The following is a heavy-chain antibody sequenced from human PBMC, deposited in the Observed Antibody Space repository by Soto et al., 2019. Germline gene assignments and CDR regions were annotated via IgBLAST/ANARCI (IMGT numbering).Heavy chain of an antibody. V-gene: IGHV2-5*02. CDR3: AHSPLSIPILPHYYDSSGYYYYFQH. D-gene: IGHD3-22*01. J-gene: IGHJ1*01. CDR1: GFSLSTSGVG. CDR2: IYWDDDK. Sequence: QITLKESGPTLVKPTQTLTLTCTFSGFSLSTSGVGVGWIRQPPGKALEWLALIYWDDDKRYSPSLKSRLTITKDTSKNQVVLTMTNMDPVDTATYYCAHSPLSIPILPHYYDSSGYYYYFQHWGQGTLVTVSS.